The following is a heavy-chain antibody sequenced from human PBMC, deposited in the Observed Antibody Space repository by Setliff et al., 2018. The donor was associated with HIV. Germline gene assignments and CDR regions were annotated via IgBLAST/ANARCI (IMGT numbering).Heavy chain of an antibody. CDR1: GYSFVDFW. Sequence: PGESLKISCHLSGYSFVDFWIGWVRQMPGKGLEWVGFIYPGDSDSRYSPSFRGQVTISADKSISTAYLQWSSLKASDTALYYCARLLDNSGGWPFDYCGQGTLVTVSS. J-gene: IGHJ4*02. V-gene: IGHV5-51*01. D-gene: IGHD6-19*01. CDR3: ARLLDNSGGWPFDY. CDR2: IYPGDSDS.